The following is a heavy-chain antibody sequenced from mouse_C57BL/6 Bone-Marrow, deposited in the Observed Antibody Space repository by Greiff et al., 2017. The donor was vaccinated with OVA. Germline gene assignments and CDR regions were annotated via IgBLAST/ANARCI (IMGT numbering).Heavy chain of an antibody. CDR3: ARLGIYYYGSSLMDY. Sequence: QVQLQQPGAELVRPGSSVTLSCKASGYTFTSYWMHWVKQRPIQGLEWIGNIDPSDSETHYNQKFKDKATLTVDKSSSTAYMQLSSLTSEDSAVYYCARLGIYYYGSSLMDYWGQGTSVTVSS. CDR1: GYTFTSYW. CDR2: IDPSDSET. V-gene: IGHV1-52*01. J-gene: IGHJ4*01. D-gene: IGHD1-1*01.